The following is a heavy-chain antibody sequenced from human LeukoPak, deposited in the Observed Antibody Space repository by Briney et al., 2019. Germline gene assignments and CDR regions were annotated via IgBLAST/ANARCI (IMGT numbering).Heavy chain of an antibody. Sequence: PETLSLTCTVSGGSISSSSYYWGWIRQPPGKGLEWIGSIYYSGSTYYNPSLKSRVTISVDTSKNQFSLKLSSVTAADTAVYYCAMSGGRGWDYWGQGTLVTVSS. CDR2: IYYSGST. CDR1: GGSISSSSYY. D-gene: IGHD2-15*01. V-gene: IGHV4-39*01. J-gene: IGHJ4*02. CDR3: AMSGGRGWDY.